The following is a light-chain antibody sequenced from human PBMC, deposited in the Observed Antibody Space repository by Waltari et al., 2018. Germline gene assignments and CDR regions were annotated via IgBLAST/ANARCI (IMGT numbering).Light chain of an antibody. V-gene: IGLV3-27*01. J-gene: IGLJ3*02. Sequence: SYELTHPSSVSVSPGQTARITCSGDVLAKKYARWVQQKPGQAPVRGIYKDSERPSGIPERFSGSSSGTTVTLTISGAQVEDEADYYCYSAADNNQVFGGGTKLTVL. CDR3: YSAADNNQV. CDR2: KDS. CDR1: VLAKKY.